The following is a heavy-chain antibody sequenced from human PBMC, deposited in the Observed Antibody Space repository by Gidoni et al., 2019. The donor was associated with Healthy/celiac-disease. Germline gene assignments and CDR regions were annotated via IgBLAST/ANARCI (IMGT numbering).Heavy chain of an antibody. CDR2: ISAYNGNT. Sequence: QVQLVQSGAEVKKPGASVKVSCKASGYIFTSYGISWVRQAPGQGLEWMRWISAYNGNTNYAQKLQGRVTMTTDTSTSTAYMELRSLRSDDTAVYYCARDRNDGYNLRETDYWGQGTLVTVSS. D-gene: IGHD5-12*01. CDR3: ARDRNDGYNLRETDY. CDR1: GYIFTSYG. V-gene: IGHV1-18*01. J-gene: IGHJ4*02.